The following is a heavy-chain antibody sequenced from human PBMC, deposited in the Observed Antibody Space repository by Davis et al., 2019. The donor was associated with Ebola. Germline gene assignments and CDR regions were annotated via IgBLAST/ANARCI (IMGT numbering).Heavy chain of an antibody. V-gene: IGHV3-23*01. CDR3: AKKIPGNNPFDS. J-gene: IGHJ4*02. Sequence: GGSLRLSCAASGFTLRSYVVSWVRQVPGAGLELVSSMSTSGSKTDYGDSVKGRFTISRDKSMNMLYLQMNSLRAEDTAIYYCAKKIPGNNPFDSWGPGTLVTVSS. CDR1: GFTLRSYV. CDR2: MSTSGSKT. D-gene: IGHD1-14*01.